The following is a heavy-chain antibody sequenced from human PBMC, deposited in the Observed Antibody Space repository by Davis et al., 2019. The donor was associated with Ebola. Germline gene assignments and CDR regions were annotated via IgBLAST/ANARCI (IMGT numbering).Heavy chain of an antibody. V-gene: IGHV1-18*04. J-gene: IGHJ4*02. D-gene: IGHD1-1*01. CDR3: ARAQFPTTSDH. Sequence: ASVTVSCKASGYTFISYGITWVRQAPGQGLEWLGWIKPHNGNTNYAQNVQGRVTMTTDTSTSTADMEVGSLRSDDTAVYYCARAQFPTTSDHWGQGTLVTVSS. CDR1: GYTFISYG. CDR2: IKPHNGNT.